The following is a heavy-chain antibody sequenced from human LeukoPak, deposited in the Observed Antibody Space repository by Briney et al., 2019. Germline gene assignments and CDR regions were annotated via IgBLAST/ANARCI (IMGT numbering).Heavy chain of an antibody. CDR3: ARRGSSWNWFDP. J-gene: IGHJ5*02. V-gene: IGHV4-39*07. CDR2: IYYSGST. D-gene: IGHD6-13*01. CDR1: GGSISSSSYY. Sequence: SETPSLTCTVSGGSISSSSYYWGWIRQPPGKGLEWIGSIYYSGSTYYNPSLKRRVTISVDTSKNQFSLKLSSVTAADTAVYYCARRGSSWNWFDPWGQGTLVTVSS.